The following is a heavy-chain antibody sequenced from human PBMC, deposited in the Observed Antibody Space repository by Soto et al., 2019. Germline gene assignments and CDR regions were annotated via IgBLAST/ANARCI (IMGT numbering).Heavy chain of an antibody. CDR2: FRAGGDDGTT. J-gene: IGHJ3*02. D-gene: IGHD1-26*01. CDR1: GFTLSNYA. V-gene: IGHV3-23*01. Sequence: GGSLRLSCAASGFTLSNYAMSWVRQAPGKGLEWVSGFRAGGDDGTTYYADSVKGRFTISRDNSKNTLYLQMNSLRVEDTAVYYCARAQYTGSYFDACDIWGQGTMVTVSS. CDR3: ARAQYTGSYFDACDI.